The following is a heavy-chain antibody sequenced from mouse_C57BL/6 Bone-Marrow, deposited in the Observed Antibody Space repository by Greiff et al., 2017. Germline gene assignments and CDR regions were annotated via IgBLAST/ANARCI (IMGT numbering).Heavy chain of an antibody. Sequence: EVMLVESGGGLVKPGGSLKLSCAASGFTFSDYGMPWVRQAPEKGLEWVAYISSGSSTIYYADTVKGRFTISRDNAKNTLFLQMTSLRSEDTAMYYCASSYSVNAMDYWGQGTSVTVSS. CDR3: ASSYSVNAMDY. CDR2: ISSGSSTI. D-gene: IGHD2-12*01. CDR1: GFTFSDYG. J-gene: IGHJ4*01. V-gene: IGHV5-17*01.